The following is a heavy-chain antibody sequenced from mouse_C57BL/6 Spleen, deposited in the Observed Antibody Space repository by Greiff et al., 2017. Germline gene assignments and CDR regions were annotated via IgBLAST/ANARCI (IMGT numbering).Heavy chain of an antibody. D-gene: IGHD1-1*01. CDR3: ARYITTVVSDV. J-gene: IGHJ1*03. V-gene: IGHV1-55*01. CDR2: IYPGSGSA. Sequence: QVQLQQPGAELVKPGASVKMSCKASGYTFTSYWITWVKQRPGQGLEWIGDIYPGSGSANYNEKFKSKATLTVDTSSSTAYMQLSSLTSEDSAVYYCARYITTVVSDVWGTGTTVTVSS. CDR1: GYTFTSYW.